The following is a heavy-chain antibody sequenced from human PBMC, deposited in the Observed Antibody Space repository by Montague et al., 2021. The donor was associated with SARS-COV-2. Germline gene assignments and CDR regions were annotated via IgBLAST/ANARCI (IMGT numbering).Heavy chain of an antibody. V-gene: IGHV3-30*04. CDR3: AAEMATISAPLDY. CDR1: GFTFSSYA. D-gene: IGHD5-24*01. CDR2: ISYDGSNK. Sequence: SLRLSCAASGFTFSSYAMHWVRQAPGKGLEWVAVISYDGSNKYYADSVKGRFTISRDNSKNTLYLQMNSLRAEDTAVYYCAAEMATISAPLDYWAREPWSPPPQ. J-gene: IGHJ4*02.